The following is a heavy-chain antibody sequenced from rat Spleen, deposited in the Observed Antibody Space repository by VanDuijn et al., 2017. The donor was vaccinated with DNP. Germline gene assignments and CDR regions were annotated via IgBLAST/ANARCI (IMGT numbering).Heavy chain of an antibody. D-gene: IGHD1-11*01. V-gene: IGHV5-27*01. Sequence: EVQLVESGGGLVQPGRSLKLSCAASGFTFSNYGMAWVRQAPTKGLEWVASITNSGGSTYYRDSVKGRFTISRDNAKSTLYLQMDSLRFEDSATYYCTTRGNYGGYDYWGQGVMVTVSS. CDR2: ITNSGGST. CDR3: TTRGNYGGYDY. J-gene: IGHJ2*01. CDR1: GFTFSNYG.